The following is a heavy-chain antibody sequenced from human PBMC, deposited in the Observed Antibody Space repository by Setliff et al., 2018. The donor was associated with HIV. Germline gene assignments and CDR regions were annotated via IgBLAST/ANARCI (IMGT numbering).Heavy chain of an antibody. J-gene: IGHJ4*02. CDR2: IYYSGST. D-gene: IGHD2-2*01. CDR1: GGSISSSSHY. CDR3: ARLAIPAATTDY. Sequence: PSETLSLTCTVSGGSISSSSHYWGWIRQPPGKGLEWIGSIYYSGSTYYNPSLKSRPTISVDTSKNQFSLKLNSVTAADTAVYYCARLAIPAATTDYWGQGTLVTVSS. V-gene: IGHV4-39*01.